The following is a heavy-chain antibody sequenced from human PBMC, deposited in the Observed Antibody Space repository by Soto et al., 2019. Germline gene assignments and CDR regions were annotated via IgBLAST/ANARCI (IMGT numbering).Heavy chain of an antibody. CDR3: AGEGSGMAARRYFDY. D-gene: IGHD6-6*01. CDR1: GFTFSSYW. Sequence: GGSLRLCCAASGFTFSSYWMTWVRQAPGKGLEWVANIKQDGNRKYYVDSVKGRFTISRDNAKNSLYLQMNSLRAEDTAVYYCAGEGSGMAARRYFDYWGQGTLVTVSS. CDR2: IKQDGNRK. V-gene: IGHV3-7*01. J-gene: IGHJ4*02.